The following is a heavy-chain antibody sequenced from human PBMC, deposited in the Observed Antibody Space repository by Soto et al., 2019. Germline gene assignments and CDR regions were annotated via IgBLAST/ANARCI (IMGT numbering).Heavy chain of an antibody. J-gene: IGHJ4*02. D-gene: IGHD6-13*01. Sequence: PGGSLRLSCEASRGAFGDYWMHWVRQAPGKGLVWVSRINRDANDIIYADSVKGRFTASRDNAKNMVYLQMNSLRVEDTAVYYCVKGYSSSWYVWFDYWGQGTPVTVSS. CDR2: INRDANDI. V-gene: IGHV3-74*01. CDR1: RGAFGDYW. CDR3: VKGYSSSWYVWFDY.